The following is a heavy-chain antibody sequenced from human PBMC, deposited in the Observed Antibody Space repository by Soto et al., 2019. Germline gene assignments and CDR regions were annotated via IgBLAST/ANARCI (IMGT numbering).Heavy chain of an antibody. Sequence: EVQLEESGGGLIKPGESLTLSCAASDFILSDAWLKWVRQAPGTGLEWVGRIKSKAHGGTTDYAAPLKGRFTILRDDSKNTLYLQMKSLQPEDTAMYYCASYRDSSGLRRYDYWGQGALVNVSS. J-gene: IGHJ4*02. D-gene: IGHD3-22*01. V-gene: IGHV3-15*07. CDR1: DFILSDAW. CDR2: IKSKAHGGTT. CDR3: ASYRDSSGLRRYDY.